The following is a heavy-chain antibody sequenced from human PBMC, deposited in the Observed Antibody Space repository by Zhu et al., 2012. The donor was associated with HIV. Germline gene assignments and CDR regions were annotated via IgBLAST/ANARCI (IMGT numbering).Heavy chain of an antibody. J-gene: IGHJ4*02. V-gene: IGHV4-38-2*02. CDR3: ARDSFGELPRGYYFDY. Sequence: QVQLQESGPGLVKPSETLSLTCAVSGYSISSGYYWGWIRQPPGKGLEWIGSIYHSGSTYYNPSLKSRVTISVDTSKNQFSLKLSSVTAADTAVYYCARDSFGELPRGYYFDYWGQGTLVTVSS. CDR2: IYHSGST. D-gene: IGHD3-10*01. CDR1: GYSISSGYY.